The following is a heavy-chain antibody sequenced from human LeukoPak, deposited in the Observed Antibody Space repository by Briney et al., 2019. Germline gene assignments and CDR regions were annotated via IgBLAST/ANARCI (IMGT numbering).Heavy chain of an antibody. CDR2: INPKGGGI. Sequence: ASVKVSCKASGYSFTDYYIHWARQAPGQGLEWMGWINPKGGGINYAPEFQGRVTMTRDTSISTAYMELSRLRSDDTAVYYCARGGVVGATNWGQGTLVTVSS. J-gene: IGHJ4*02. CDR3: ARGGVVGATN. V-gene: IGHV1-2*02. CDR1: GYSFTDYY. D-gene: IGHD1-26*01.